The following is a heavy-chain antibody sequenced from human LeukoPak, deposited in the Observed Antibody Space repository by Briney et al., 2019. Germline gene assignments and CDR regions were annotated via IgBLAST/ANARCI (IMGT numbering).Heavy chain of an antibody. V-gene: IGHV3-23*01. Sequence: GGSLRLSCAASGFTFSNYDMSWVRRAPGKGLEWVSSISDSGGSTYYADPVKGRFTISRDNSKNTLYLQMTNLRAADTAVYYCAKDLSRAVAADWFDPWDQGSLVTVSS. CDR1: GFTFSNYD. CDR3: AKDLSRAVAADWFDP. D-gene: IGHD6-19*01. J-gene: IGHJ5*02. CDR2: ISDSGGST.